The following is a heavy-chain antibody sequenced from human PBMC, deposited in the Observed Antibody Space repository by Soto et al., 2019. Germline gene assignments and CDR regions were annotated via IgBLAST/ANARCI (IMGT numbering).Heavy chain of an antibody. CDR2: INHSGST. D-gene: IGHD6-6*01. Sequence: PSETLSLTCAVYVGSFSGYYWSLIRQPPGKGLEWIGEINHSGSTNYNPSLKIRVTISVDTSKNQFSLKLSSVTAADTAVYYCASLPLSKQLARRRFDYWGQGTLVTVSS. J-gene: IGHJ4*02. V-gene: IGHV4-34*01. CDR1: VGSFSGYY. CDR3: ASLPLSKQLARRRFDY.